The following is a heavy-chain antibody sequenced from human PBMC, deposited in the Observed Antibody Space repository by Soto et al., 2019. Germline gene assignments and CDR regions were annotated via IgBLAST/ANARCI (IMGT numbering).Heavy chain of an antibody. J-gene: IGHJ6*02. CDR1: DYTFTRYG. V-gene: IGHV1-18*01. D-gene: IGHD2-8*01. CDR3: AKNGQPPYYYYGMDV. Sequence: ASVKVSCKASDYTFTRYGTSWVRQAPGQGLEWMGWISGYNGDTNYAQKFQGRVTMTIDTSTTTAYMELRSLTSDDTAVYYCAKNGQPPYYYYGMDVWGQGTTVTLSS. CDR2: ISGYNGDT.